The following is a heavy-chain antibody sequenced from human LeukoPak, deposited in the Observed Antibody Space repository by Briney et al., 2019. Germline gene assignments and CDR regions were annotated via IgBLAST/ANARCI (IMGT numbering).Heavy chain of an antibody. CDR2: VKGDGSEK. CDR1: GFTFNFFW. CDR3: AKGGDGDYVSIDY. J-gene: IGHJ4*02. Sequence: GGSLRLSCAASGFTFNFFWMSWVRQAPGKGLEWVANVKGDGSEKYYVASVKGRFTISRDNAKNTLYLQMNSLRAEDTAVYYCAKGGDGDYVSIDYWGQGTLVTVSS. V-gene: IGHV3-7*03. D-gene: IGHD4-17*01.